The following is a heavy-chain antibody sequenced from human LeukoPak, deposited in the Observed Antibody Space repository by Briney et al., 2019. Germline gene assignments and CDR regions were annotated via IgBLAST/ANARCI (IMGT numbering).Heavy chain of an antibody. CDR2: INSDRSGI. Sequence: GGSLRLSCAASGFTFSRYWMHWVRQAPGKGLVWVALINSDRSGITYADSVKGRFTISRDNAKNTLYLQMNRLRAEDTAVYYCARDSIAAAGDLDYWGQGTLVAVSS. V-gene: IGHV3-74*01. J-gene: IGHJ4*02. CDR3: ARDSIAAAGDLDY. CDR1: GFTFSRYW. D-gene: IGHD6-13*01.